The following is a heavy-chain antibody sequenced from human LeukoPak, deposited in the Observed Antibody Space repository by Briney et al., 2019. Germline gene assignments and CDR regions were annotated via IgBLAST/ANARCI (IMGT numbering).Heavy chain of an antibody. CDR3: AKDHRAAVAGTWYYYYYMDV. CDR1: GFTFSSYA. CDR2: IRHDGSNK. Sequence: GGSLRLSCAASGFTFSSYAMHWVRQAPGKGLEWVAFIRHDGSNKYYADSVKGRFTISRDNSKNTLYLQMNSLRAEDTAVYYCAKDHRAAVAGTWYYYYYMDVWGKGTTVTISS. V-gene: IGHV3-30*02. J-gene: IGHJ6*03. D-gene: IGHD6-19*01.